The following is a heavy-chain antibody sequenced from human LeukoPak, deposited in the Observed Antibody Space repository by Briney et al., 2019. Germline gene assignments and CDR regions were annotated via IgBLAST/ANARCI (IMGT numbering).Heavy chain of an antibody. CDR2: IYTSGST. Sequence: SETLSLTCTVSGGSISSYYWSWIRQPAGKGLEWIGRIYTSGSTNYNPSLKSRVTMSVDTSNNQFSMKLSSVTAADTAVYYCARASSRWYSRLSFDYWGQGTLVTVSS. D-gene: IGHD6-13*01. CDR3: ARASSRWYSRLSFDY. J-gene: IGHJ4*02. V-gene: IGHV4-4*07. CDR1: GGSISSYY.